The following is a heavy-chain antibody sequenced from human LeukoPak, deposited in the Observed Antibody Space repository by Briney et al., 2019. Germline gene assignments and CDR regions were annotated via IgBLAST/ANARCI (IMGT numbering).Heavy chain of an antibody. CDR2: ISGSGGNT. CDR1: GFTFRSYA. Sequence: GGSLRLSCAASGFTFRSYAMTWVRQAPGKGLEWVSTISGSGGNTYYADSVKGRFTISRDNSKNTLYLQMNSLRVDDTAVYYCAARPPLAVAGPLDHWGQGPLVTVSS. CDR3: AARPPLAVAGPLDH. J-gene: IGHJ4*02. V-gene: IGHV3-23*01. D-gene: IGHD6-19*01.